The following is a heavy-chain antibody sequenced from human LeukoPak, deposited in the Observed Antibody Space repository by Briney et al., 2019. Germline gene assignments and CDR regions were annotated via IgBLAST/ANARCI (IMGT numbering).Heavy chain of an antibody. V-gene: IGHV1-8*01. Sequence: ASVKVFCKASGYTFTSYDINWVRQATGQGLEWMGWMNPNSGNTGYAQKFQGRVTMTRNTSISTAYMELSSLRSEDTAVYYCARGQAIGFWSGYYNLPYYYYGMDVWGQGTTVTVSS. J-gene: IGHJ6*02. CDR2: MNPNSGNT. CDR3: ARGQAIGFWSGYYNLPYYYYGMDV. D-gene: IGHD3-3*01. CDR1: GYTFTSYD.